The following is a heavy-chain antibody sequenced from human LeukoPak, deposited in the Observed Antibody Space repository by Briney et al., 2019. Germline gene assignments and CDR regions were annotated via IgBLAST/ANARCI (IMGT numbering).Heavy chain of an antibody. CDR3: ARVGSHSGSLSLIKRNYYYYYYMDV. Sequence: PGGSLRLSCAASGFTFISYWMSWVRQAPGKGLEWVANIKQDGSEKYYVDSVKGRFTSSRDNAKNSLYLQMHSLRPEDTAVYYCARVGSHSGSLSLIKRNYYYYYYMDVWGKGTTVTISS. CDR1: GFTFISYW. D-gene: IGHD3-10*01. CDR2: IKQDGSEK. V-gene: IGHV3-7*01. J-gene: IGHJ6*03.